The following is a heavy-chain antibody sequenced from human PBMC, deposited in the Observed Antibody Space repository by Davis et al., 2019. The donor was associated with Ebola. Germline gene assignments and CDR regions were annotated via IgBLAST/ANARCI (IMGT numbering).Heavy chain of an antibody. CDR1: GYTFTSYG. J-gene: IGHJ6*02. D-gene: IGHD3-10*01. CDR3: ARDRQESFGELLYSYYYGMDV. V-gene: IGHV1-18*01. CDR2: ISAYNGNT. Sequence: ASVTVSCKASGYTFTSYGISWVRQAPGQGLEWMGWISAYNGNTNYAQKLQGRVTMTTDTSTSTAYMELRSLRSDDTAVYYCARDRQESFGELLYSYYYGMDVWGQGTTVTVSS.